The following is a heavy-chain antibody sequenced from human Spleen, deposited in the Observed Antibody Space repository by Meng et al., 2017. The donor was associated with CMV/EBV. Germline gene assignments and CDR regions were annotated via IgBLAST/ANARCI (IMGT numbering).Heavy chain of an antibody. D-gene: IGHD3-10*01. J-gene: IGHJ5*02. CDR3: ARGTPITMVRGVTNWFDP. Sequence: SETLSLTCTVSGYSISSGYYWGWIRQPPGKGLEWIGSIYHSGNTYYNPSLKSRVTISVDTSNNHFSLKLSSVTAADTAVYYCARGTPITMVRGVTNWFDPWGQGTLVTVSS. CDR1: GYSISSGYY. V-gene: IGHV4-38-2*02. CDR2: IYHSGNT.